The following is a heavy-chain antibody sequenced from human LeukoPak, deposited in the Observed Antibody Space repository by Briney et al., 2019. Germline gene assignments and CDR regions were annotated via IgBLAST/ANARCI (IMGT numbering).Heavy chain of an antibody. CDR3: VRGTGY. J-gene: IGHJ4*02. Sequence: GGSLRLPCSVSGFTFSTYVMHWVRQAPGKGLEYASAISSNGDNTYYADSVKGRFTISRDNSKNTLYLQMSSLRADDTAVYYCVRGTGYWGQGTLVTVSS. V-gene: IGHV3-64D*06. CDR1: GFTFSTYV. CDR2: ISSNGDNT.